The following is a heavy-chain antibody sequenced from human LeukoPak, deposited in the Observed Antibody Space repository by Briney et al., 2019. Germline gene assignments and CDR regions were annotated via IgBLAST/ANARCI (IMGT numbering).Heavy chain of an antibody. J-gene: IGHJ3*02. V-gene: IGHV4-38-2*02. CDR2: IYHSGSS. Sequence: SETLSLTCIVSGYSISSGYYWGWIRQPPGKGLEWIGSIYHSGSSNYNPPLKSRVTILVDTSKNQFSLKLTSVTAADTAVYYCARCSTGYRQARDTFDIWGQGTMVTVSS. CDR1: GYSISSGYY. D-gene: IGHD3-22*01. CDR3: ARCSTGYRQARDTFDI.